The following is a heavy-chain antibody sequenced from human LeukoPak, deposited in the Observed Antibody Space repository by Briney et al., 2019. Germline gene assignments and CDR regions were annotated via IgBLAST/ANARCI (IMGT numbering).Heavy chain of an antibody. D-gene: IGHD6-19*01. J-gene: IGHJ4*02. CDR3: ARDHFEGAVAA. CDR1: GFTFSSYW. Sequence: GGSLRLSCAASGFTFSSYWMSWVRQAPGKGLEGVANIKQDGSEKYYVDSVKGRFTISRDNAKNSLYLQMNSLRAEDTAVYYCARDHFEGAVAAWGQGTLVTVSS. V-gene: IGHV3-7*01. CDR2: IKQDGSEK.